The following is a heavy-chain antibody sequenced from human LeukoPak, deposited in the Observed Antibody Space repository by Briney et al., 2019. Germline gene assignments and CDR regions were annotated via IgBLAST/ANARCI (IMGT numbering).Heavy chain of an antibody. D-gene: IGHD3-10*01. CDR2: IIPILGIA. Sequence: ASVKVSCEASGGTFSSYAISWVRQAPGQGLEWMGRIIPILGIANYAQKFQGRVTITADKSTSTAYMELSSLRSEDTAVYYCARGSLVPKGYFDYWGQGTLVTVSS. J-gene: IGHJ4*02. CDR1: GGTFSSYA. CDR3: ARGSLVPKGYFDY. V-gene: IGHV1-69*04.